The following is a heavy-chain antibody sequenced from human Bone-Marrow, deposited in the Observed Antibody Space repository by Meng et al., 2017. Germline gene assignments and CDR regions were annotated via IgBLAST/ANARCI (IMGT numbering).Heavy chain of an antibody. Sequence: ASVKVSCKASGYTFPDYWLHWVRRAPGQGLEWMGRINPKSGDTHYAQRFQGRVTMTGDTSISTAYMELSGLRSDDTAMYYCAREGDISAAGKLFGDYWGQGTLVTVSS. CDR2: INPKSGDT. CDR3: AREGDISAAGKLFGDY. V-gene: IGHV1-2*06. J-gene: IGHJ4*02. D-gene: IGHD6-13*01. CDR1: GYTFPDYW.